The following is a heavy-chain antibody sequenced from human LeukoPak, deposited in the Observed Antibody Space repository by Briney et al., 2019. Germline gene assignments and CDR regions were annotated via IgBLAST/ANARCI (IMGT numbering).Heavy chain of an antibody. J-gene: IGHJ5*02. D-gene: IGHD3-9*01. CDR2: INHSGST. V-gene: IGHV4-34*01. Sequence: SETLSLTXAVYGGSFSGYYWSWIRQPPGKGLEWIGEINHSGSTNYNPSLKSRVTISVDTSKNQFSLKLSSVTAADTAVYYCARTPDIPKHNWFDPWGQGTLVTVSS. CDR1: GGSFSGYY. CDR3: ARTPDIPKHNWFDP.